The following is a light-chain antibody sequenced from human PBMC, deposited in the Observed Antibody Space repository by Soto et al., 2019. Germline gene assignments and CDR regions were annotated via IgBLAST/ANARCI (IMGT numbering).Light chain of an antibody. CDR3: QQYKNWRT. V-gene: IGKV3-11*01. J-gene: IGKJ1*01. CDR1: QSVSSY. CDR2: DAS. Sequence: EIVLTQSPATLSLSPGERATLSCRASQSVSSYLAWYQQKPGQAPRLLIYDASNRATGIPARFSGSGSGTEFTLTISSLQSEDFAVYYCQQYKNWRTFGQGTKVDIK.